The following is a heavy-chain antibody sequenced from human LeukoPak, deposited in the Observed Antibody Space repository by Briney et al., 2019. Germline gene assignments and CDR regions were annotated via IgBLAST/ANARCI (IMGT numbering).Heavy chain of an antibody. CDR3: ARLRRNIANH. CDR1: GDSISSSSYY. D-gene: IGHD2/OR15-2a*01. CDR2: IYYSGST. V-gene: IGHV4-39*01. J-gene: IGHJ5*02. Sequence: SETLSLMCTASGDSISSSSYYWGWIRQPPGKGLERIGSIYYSGSTYYNPSLKSRVTVSVDTSKNQFSLKLSSVTAADTAVYYCARLRRNIANHWGQGTLVTVSS.